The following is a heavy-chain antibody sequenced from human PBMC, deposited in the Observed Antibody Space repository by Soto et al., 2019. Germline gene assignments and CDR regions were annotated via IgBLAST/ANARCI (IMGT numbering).Heavy chain of an antibody. J-gene: IGHJ4*02. CDR3: AADATAWQQMVPSDY. D-gene: IGHD2-8*01. CDR1: GFTFTSSS. V-gene: IGHV1-58*01. CDR2: IAVGSGYT. Sequence: SVKVACKASGFTFTSSSFQWLRQARGQRVEWIGWIAVGSGYTNYAQRFQDRVTLPRDMSTANTYMELSRLTSEDTAIYYCAADATAWQQMVPSDYWGQGTLVTVSS.